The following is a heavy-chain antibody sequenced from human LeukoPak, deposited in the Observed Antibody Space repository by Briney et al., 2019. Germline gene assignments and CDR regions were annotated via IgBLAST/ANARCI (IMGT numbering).Heavy chain of an antibody. V-gene: IGHV3-15*01. CDR1: GFPFRNVW. CDR2: IKSKSHGETT. CDR3: NGVSGGGSSGYPLDP. D-gene: IGHD3-22*01. Sequence: GGSLRLSCAASGFPFRNVWMSWVRQAPGKGLEWVGRIKSKSHGETTDYAAPVKGRFTISRDDSQNTLYLQMNSLKIEDTAVYYCNGVSGGGSSGYPLDPWGQGTLVTVSS. J-gene: IGHJ5*02.